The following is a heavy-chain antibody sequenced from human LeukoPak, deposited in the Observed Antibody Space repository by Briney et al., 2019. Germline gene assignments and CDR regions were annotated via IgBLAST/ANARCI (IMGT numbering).Heavy chain of an antibody. CDR1: GGSISSGSYY. D-gene: IGHD3-22*01. J-gene: IGHJ4*02. CDR3: ARHVGYYYDGSDY. V-gene: IGHV4-39*01. CDR2: IYYSGST. Sequence: SETLSLTCTVSGGSISSGSYYWGWIRQSPGGGLEWIGSIYYSGSTYYNPSLKSRVTISVDTSKNQFSLKLSSGTAADTAVYYCARHVGYYYDGSDYWGQGTLVTVSS.